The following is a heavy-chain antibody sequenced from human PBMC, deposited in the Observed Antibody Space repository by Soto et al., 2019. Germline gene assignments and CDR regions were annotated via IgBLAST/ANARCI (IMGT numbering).Heavy chain of an antibody. D-gene: IGHD7-27*01. CDR3: ARPTGDWVTPGAFDI. Sequence: QVQLQESGPGLVKPSQTLSLTCTVSGGSISSGGYYWSWIRQHPGKGLEWIGYIYYSGSTYYNPSLKSRVTISVDTSKNQCSLKRSSVTAADTAVYYCARPTGDWVTPGAFDIWGQGTMVTVSS. V-gene: IGHV4-31*03. CDR1: GGSISSGGYY. J-gene: IGHJ3*02. CDR2: IYYSGST.